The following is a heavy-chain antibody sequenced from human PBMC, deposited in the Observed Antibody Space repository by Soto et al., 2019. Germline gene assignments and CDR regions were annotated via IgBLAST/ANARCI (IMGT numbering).Heavy chain of an antibody. CDR1: GFTFSNAW. CDR3: TTSCRAYNWNYSEERSYYYYMDV. D-gene: IGHD1-7*01. CDR2: IKSKTDGGTT. J-gene: IGHJ6*03. V-gene: IGHV3-15*01. Sequence: EVQLVESGGGLVKPGGSLRLSCAASGFTFSNAWMSWVRQAPGKGLEWVGRIKSKTDGGTTDYPAPVKGRFTISRDDSKNTLYLKMNSLKTEAPAVYYCTTSCRAYNWNYSEERSYYYYMDVWGKGTTVTVSS.